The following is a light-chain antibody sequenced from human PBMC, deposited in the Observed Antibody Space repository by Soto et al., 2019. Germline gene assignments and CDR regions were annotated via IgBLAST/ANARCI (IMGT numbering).Light chain of an antibody. CDR2: DAS. CDR1: QSISSW. J-gene: IGKJ2*01. Sequence: DIQMTQSPSTLSASVGDRVTITCRASQSISSWLAWYQQKPGKAPKLLIYDASSLESGVPSRFSGSGSGTEFTLTISRLQPDDFAPYYCQQYNSYPSYTFGQGTKLEIK. CDR3: QQYNSYPSYT. V-gene: IGKV1-5*01.